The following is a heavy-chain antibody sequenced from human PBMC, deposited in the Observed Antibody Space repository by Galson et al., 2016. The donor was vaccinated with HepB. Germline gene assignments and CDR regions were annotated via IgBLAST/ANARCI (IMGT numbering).Heavy chain of an antibody. D-gene: IGHD3-9*01. V-gene: IGHV4-4*07. CDR1: GASIKSHY. J-gene: IGHJ3*01. CDR2: VHISGNT. Sequence: SETLSLTCTVSGASIKSHYWRWIRQPAGRGLEWIGRVHISGNTNYNPSLKSRLAMSIDTTNNRFSLNLTSVTAADTAFYYCARVGTTYSDILSGAGDAFDLWGHGRMVTVSS. CDR3: ARVGTTYSDILSGAGDAFDL.